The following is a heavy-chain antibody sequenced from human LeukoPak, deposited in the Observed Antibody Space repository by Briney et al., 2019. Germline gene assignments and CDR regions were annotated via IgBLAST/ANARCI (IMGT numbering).Heavy chain of an antibody. V-gene: IGHV1-2*02. CDR3: ARDHHSVFGWFDP. J-gene: IGHJ5*02. CDR1: GYAFTGYY. CDR2: IHPNSGGT. Sequence: ASVKVSCKASGYAFTGYYIHWVRQAPGQGLEWMGWIHPNSGGTNYAQKFQGRVTMTRDTSITTASMELSSLKPDDTAVYYCARDHHSVFGWFDPWGQGTLVTVSS. D-gene: IGHD3-10*01.